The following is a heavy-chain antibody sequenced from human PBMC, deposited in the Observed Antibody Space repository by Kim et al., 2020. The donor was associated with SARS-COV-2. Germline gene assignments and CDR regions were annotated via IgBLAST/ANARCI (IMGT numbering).Heavy chain of an antibody. D-gene: IGHD3-9*01. J-gene: IGHJ6*02. V-gene: IGHV3-23*01. Sequence: RFTISRDNLKNTLYLQMKSLRAEDTAVYYCAKDDRYYDILTGYHPSGMDVWGQGTTVTVSS. CDR3: AKDDRYYDILTGYHPSGMDV.